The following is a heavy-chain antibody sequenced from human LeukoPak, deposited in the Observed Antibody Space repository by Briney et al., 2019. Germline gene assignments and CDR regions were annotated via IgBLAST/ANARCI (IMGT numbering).Heavy chain of an antibody. D-gene: IGHD3-22*01. CDR1: GGSISSGSYY. CDR2: IYTSGST. V-gene: IGHV4-61*02. J-gene: IGHJ3*02. CDR3: ARQTDYYDSSGYYIDAFDI. Sequence: SETLSLTCTVSGGSISSGSYYWSWIRQPAGKGLEWIGRIYTSGSTNYNPSLKSRVTISVDTSKNRFSLKLSSVTAADTAVYYCARQTDYYDSSGYYIDAFDIWGQGTMVTVSS.